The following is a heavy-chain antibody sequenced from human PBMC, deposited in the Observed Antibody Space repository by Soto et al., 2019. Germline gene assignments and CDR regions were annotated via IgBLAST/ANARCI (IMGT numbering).Heavy chain of an antibody. CDR1: GYTFGNYI. Sequence: ASVKVSCKTSGYTFGNYIITWVRQAPGQGLEWLGWISAHNGNTVYAQSLQGRVTMTTDTPTSTGYMELRSLRSDDTAVYYCARVLQRKFAEGIYQYYGMDVWGQGTTVTVSS. D-gene: IGHD3-10*01. CDR3: ARVLQRKFAEGIYQYYGMDV. J-gene: IGHJ6*02. CDR2: ISAHNGNT. V-gene: IGHV1-18*01.